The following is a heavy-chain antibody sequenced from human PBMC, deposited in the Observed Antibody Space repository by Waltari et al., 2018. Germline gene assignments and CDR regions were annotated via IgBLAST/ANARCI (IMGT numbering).Heavy chain of an antibody. CDR3: ARASITIFGVVKSYYYGMDV. CDR2: IIPIFGTA. CDR1: GGTFSSYA. D-gene: IGHD3-3*01. Sequence: QVQLVQSGAEVKKPGSSVKVSCKASGGTFSSYAISWVRQAPGQGLGWMGGIIPIFGTANYAQKFQGRVTITADESTSTAYMELSSLRSEDTAVYYCARASITIFGVVKSYYYGMDVWGQGTTVTVSS. V-gene: IGHV1-69*01. J-gene: IGHJ6*02.